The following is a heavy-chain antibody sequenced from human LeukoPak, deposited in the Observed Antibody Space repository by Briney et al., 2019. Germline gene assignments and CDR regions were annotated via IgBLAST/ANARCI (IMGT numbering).Heavy chain of an antibody. D-gene: IGHD2-21*02. J-gene: IGHJ4*02. CDR3: AKGSYIVVVTANDY. CDR2: ISGSGGST. CDR1: GFTFSSYA. V-gene: IGHV3-23*01. Sequence: SCKASGFTFSSYAMSWVRQAPGKGLEWVSAISGSGGSTYYADSVKGRFTISRDNSKNTLYLQMNSLRAEDTAVYYCAKGSYIVVVTANDYWGQGTLVTVSS.